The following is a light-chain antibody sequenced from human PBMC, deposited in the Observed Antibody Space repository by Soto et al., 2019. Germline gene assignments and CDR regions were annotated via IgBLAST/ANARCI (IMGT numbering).Light chain of an antibody. CDR3: QKYDTSPYD. V-gene: IGKV3-20*01. CDR2: GAS. CDR1: QSVIRNY. J-gene: IGKJ2*01. Sequence: EGMLTQSPGTLSLSPGEGAILSCRSSQSVIRNYLAWYQKKPGQAPRLLIYGASSRATGIPDRFSGSGSGTGFTLTISRLEPEDFAVYYCQKYDTSPYDFGQGTQLEI.